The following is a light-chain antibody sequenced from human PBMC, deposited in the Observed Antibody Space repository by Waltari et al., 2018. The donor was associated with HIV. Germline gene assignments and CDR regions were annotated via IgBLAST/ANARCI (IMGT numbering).Light chain of an antibody. Sequence: VMTQSPATLPVSPGTRATLSCRASQSVSTNLACYQQKPGQAPRLLIYGASIRATGSPGRFSGSGSGTEFTLTISSLQSEDFAVYYCQQYNNWPPWTFGQGTKVEIE. J-gene: IGKJ1*01. V-gene: IGKV3-15*01. CDR1: QSVSTN. CDR3: QQYNNWPPWT. CDR2: GAS.